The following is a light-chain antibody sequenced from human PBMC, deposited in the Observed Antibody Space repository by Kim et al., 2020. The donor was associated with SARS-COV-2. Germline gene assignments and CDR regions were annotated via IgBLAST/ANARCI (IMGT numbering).Light chain of an antibody. Sequence: GQTVTIACSGRTVNIERNYVAWYQQGPGTAPKVLIYDNDKRPSGSPDRVYGSKSGSSATLAITGLQTGDEAGYYCGTWDNSLTAAVFGGGTQLTVL. V-gene: IGLV1-51*01. CDR1: TVNIERNY. CDR2: DND. CDR3: GTWDNSLTAAV. J-gene: IGLJ2*01.